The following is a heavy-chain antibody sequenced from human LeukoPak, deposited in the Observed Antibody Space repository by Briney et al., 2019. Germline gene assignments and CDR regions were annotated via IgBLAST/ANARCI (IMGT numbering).Heavy chain of an antibody. J-gene: IGHJ4*02. CDR2: IRFDGSNK. CDR3: AKSSAPAVAGHFDY. Sequence: GGSLRLSCAASGFTFSGYGMHWVRQAPGKRLEWVAFIRFDGSNKYYADSLKGRFTISRDNSKNTLYLQMNSLRTEDTAVYYCAKSSAPAVAGHFDYWGQGTLVTVSS. CDR1: GFTFSGYG. V-gene: IGHV3-30*02. D-gene: IGHD6-19*01.